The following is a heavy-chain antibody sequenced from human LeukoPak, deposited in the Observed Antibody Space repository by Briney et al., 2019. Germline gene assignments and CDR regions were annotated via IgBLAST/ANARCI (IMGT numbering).Heavy chain of an antibody. CDR2: IYTSGST. D-gene: IGHD6-13*01. J-gene: IGHJ4*02. V-gene: IGHV4-61*02. CDR1: GGSISSGSYY. Sequence: SETLSLTCTVSGGSISSGSYYWSWIRQPAGKGLEWIGRIYTSGSTNYNPSLKSRVTISVDTSKNQFSLKLSSVTAADTAVYYCARDRAGEQPVYYFDYWGQGTLVTVSS. CDR3: ARDRAGEQPVYYFDY.